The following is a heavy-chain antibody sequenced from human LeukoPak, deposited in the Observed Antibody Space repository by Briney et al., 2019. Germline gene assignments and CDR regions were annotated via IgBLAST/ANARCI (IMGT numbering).Heavy chain of an antibody. CDR2: IRSTANGYAT. Sequence: GGSLRLSCAASGFTFSGSALHWVRQASGKGLEWVGRIRSTANGYATAYAASVKGRFTISRDNSNNTLCLQLNSLRVEDTAVYYCAKDHLPGIVVAGRDYWGQGTLVTVSS. CDR1: GFTFSGSA. D-gene: IGHD6-19*01. V-gene: IGHV3-73*01. CDR3: AKDHLPGIVVAGRDY. J-gene: IGHJ4*02.